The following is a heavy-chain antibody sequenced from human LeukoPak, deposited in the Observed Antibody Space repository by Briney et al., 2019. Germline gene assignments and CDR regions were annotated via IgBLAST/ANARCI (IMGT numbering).Heavy chain of an antibody. CDR1: GGSISSYY. Sequence: SSETLSLTCTVSGGSISSYYWSWIRQPAGKGLEWIGRIYTSGSTNYNPSLKSRVTMSVDTSKNQFSLKLSSETAADTAVYYCARDWGSSSWSSYYYGMDVWGQGTTVTVSS. J-gene: IGHJ6*02. CDR2: IYTSGST. D-gene: IGHD6-13*01. CDR3: ARDWGSSSWSSYYYGMDV. V-gene: IGHV4-4*07.